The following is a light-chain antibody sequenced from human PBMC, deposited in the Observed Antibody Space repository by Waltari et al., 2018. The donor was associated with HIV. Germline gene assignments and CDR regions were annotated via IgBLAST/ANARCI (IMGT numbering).Light chain of an antibody. J-gene: IGLJ2*01. CDR3: SSYGDGNKLI. CDR2: EAF. CDR1: RSDVGGSDY. V-gene: IGLV2-8*01. Sequence: QSALTQPPSASGSPGQSVTISCTGTRSDVGGSDYVSWYQQHPGKAPRLMIYEAFKRPAGVPVRFFGSKSDSGNTASLTVSGLQAEDEADYYCSSYGDGNKLIFGGGTKLTVL.